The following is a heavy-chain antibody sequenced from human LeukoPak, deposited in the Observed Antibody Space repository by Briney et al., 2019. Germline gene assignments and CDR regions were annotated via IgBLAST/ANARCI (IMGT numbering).Heavy chain of an antibody. CDR3: AKPVWQQLARDAFDI. V-gene: IGHV3-23*01. J-gene: IGHJ3*02. CDR1: GFTFSSYA. Sequence: PGGSLRLSCAASGFTFSSYAMSWVRQAPGKGLEWVSAISGSGGSTYYADSVKGRFTISRDHSKNTLYLQMNSLRAEGTAVYYCAKPVWQQLARDAFDIWGQGTMVTVSS. D-gene: IGHD6-13*01. CDR2: ISGSGGST.